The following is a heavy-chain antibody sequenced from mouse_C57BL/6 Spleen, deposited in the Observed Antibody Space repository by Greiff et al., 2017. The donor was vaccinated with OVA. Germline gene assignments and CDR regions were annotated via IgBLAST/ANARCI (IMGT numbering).Heavy chain of an antibody. CDR3: AKEGGDNYDDAMDY. CDR1: GYAFSSYW. D-gene: IGHD2-12*01. CDR2: IYPGDGDT. V-gene: IGHV1-80*01. J-gene: IGHJ4*01. Sequence: QVQLQQSGAELVKPGASVKISCKASGYAFSSYWMNWVKQRPGKGLEWIGQIYPGDGDTNYNGKFKGKATLTADKSSSTASEDSAVYFCAKEGGDNYDDAMDYWGQGTSVTVSS.